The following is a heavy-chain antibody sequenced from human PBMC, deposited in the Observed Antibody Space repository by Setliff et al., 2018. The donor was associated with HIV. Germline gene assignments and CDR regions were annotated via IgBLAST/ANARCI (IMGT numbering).Heavy chain of an antibody. V-gene: IGHV4-61*09. D-gene: IGHD1-7*01. CDR3: ARDRYTWNYGKNYMDV. J-gene: IGHJ6*03. Sequence: PSETLSLTCTVSGGSISSGSYYWSWIRQPAGKGLEWIGHIYTSGSTNYNPSLKSRVTISVDTSKNQFSLKLSSVTAADTAVYYCARDRYTWNYGKNYMDVWGKGTTVTVSS. CDR1: GGSISSGSYY. CDR2: IYTSGST.